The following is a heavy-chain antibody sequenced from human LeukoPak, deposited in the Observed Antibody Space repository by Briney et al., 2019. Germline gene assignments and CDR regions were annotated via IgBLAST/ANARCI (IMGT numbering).Heavy chain of an antibody. D-gene: IGHD3-10*01. CDR1: GFTFSSYA. Sequence: GGSLRLSCAASGFTFSSYAMYWVRQAPGKGLEWVAFIRFDGGDKYYADSVKGRFTISRDNSKNTLYLQMNSLRAEDTAVYYCAEDYYGSGSSDYWGQGTLVTVSS. CDR2: IRFDGGDK. V-gene: IGHV3-30*02. J-gene: IGHJ4*02. CDR3: AEDYYGSGSSDY.